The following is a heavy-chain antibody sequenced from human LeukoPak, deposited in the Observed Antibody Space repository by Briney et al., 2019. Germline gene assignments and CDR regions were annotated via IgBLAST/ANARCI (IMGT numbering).Heavy chain of an antibody. V-gene: IGHV3-30*04. J-gene: IGHJ4*02. Sequence: PGGSLRLSCVASGFTFSSYAMHWIRQAPGKGLEWVAVIPSDGNNKHYGDSVKGRFTISRDNSKNMLYLQMNSLRAEDTALYYCARESGALRGCSYGHWGQGTLVTVSS. CDR2: IPSDGNNK. CDR1: GFTFSSYA. D-gene: IGHD5-18*01. CDR3: ARESGALRGCSYGH.